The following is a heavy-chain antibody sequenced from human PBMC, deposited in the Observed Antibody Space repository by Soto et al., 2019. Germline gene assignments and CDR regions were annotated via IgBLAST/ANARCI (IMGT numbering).Heavy chain of an antibody. D-gene: IGHD2-15*01. CDR1: GFTFSSYW. CDR2: IKQDGSEK. J-gene: IGHJ4*02. CDR3: ARDNGFCLASAGDY. V-gene: IGHV3-7*01. Sequence: EVQLVESGGDLVQPGGSLRLSCAASGFTFSSYWMSWVRQAPGKGLEWVANIKQDGSEKYYVDSVKGRFTISRDNAKNSLYLQMNSLRAEDTAVYYCARDNGFCLASAGDYWGQGTLVTVSS.